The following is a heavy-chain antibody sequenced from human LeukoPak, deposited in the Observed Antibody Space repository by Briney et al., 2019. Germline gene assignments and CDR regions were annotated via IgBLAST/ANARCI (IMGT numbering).Heavy chain of an antibody. CDR3: AKDSAKKYDDY. D-gene: IGHD2/OR15-2a*01. J-gene: IGHJ4*02. Sequence: GGSLRLSCTVSGFTVSSNSMSWVRQAPGKGLEWVSAISGSGGSTYYADSVKGHFTISRDNSKNTLYLQMNSLRAEDTAVYYCAKDSAKKYDDYWGQGTLVTVSS. CDR1: GFTVSSNS. V-gene: IGHV3-23*01. CDR2: ISGSGGST.